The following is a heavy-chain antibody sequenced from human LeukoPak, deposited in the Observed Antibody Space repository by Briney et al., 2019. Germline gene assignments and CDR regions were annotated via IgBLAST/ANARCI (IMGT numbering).Heavy chain of an antibody. D-gene: IGHD6-19*01. Sequence: GGSLRLSCAASGFTFSSYGMHWVRQAPGKGLEWVAVISYDGSNKYYADSVKGRFTISRDNSKNTLFLQMNSLRAEDTAVYYCAKDSGIAVAGTRNWFDPWGQGTLVTVPS. J-gene: IGHJ5*02. V-gene: IGHV3-30*18. CDR1: GFTFSSYG. CDR3: AKDSGIAVAGTRNWFDP. CDR2: ISYDGSNK.